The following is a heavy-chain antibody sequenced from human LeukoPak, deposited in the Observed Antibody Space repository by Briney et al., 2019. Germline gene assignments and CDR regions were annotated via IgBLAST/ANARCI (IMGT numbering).Heavy chain of an antibody. Sequence: SGTLSLTCAVSGGSISSSNWWSWVRQPPGKGLEWIGEIYHSGSTNYNPSLKSRVTISVDTSKNQFSLKLSSVTAADTAVYYCARGAGYSSGWYGYWGQGTLVTVSS. J-gene: IGHJ4*02. CDR3: ARGAGYSSGWYGY. D-gene: IGHD6-19*01. V-gene: IGHV4-4*02. CDR1: GGSISSSNW. CDR2: IYHSGST.